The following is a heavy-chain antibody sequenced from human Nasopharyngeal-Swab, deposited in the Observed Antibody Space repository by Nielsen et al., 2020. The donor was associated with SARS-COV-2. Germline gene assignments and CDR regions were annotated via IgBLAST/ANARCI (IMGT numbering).Heavy chain of an antibody. CDR1: GFTFSTYT. Sequence: ESLKISCATSGFTFSTYTMTWVRQAPGKGLQWISYITSGNSVQYADSVQGRFSISRDSATNSVYVQMNSLRTDDTAVYFCARKVALDIWGEGTVVTVSS. CDR2: ITSGNSV. J-gene: IGHJ3*02. CDR3: ARKVALDI. V-gene: IGHV3-48*04.